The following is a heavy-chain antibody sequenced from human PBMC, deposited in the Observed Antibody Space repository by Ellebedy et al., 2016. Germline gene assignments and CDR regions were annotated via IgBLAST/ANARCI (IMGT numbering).Heavy chain of an antibody. V-gene: IGHV3-7*03. CDR3: ARDNSRKDDY. J-gene: IGHJ4*02. CDR2: INADGSLK. Sequence: GGSLRLSCSVSGFTFSTFWMTWVRQAPGKGLEWVANINADGSLKNYADSVKGRFTISRDNAKNPLFLQMNSLRVEDTAVYYCARDNSRKDDYWGQGTLVTVSS. CDR1: GFTFSTFW. D-gene: IGHD6-13*01.